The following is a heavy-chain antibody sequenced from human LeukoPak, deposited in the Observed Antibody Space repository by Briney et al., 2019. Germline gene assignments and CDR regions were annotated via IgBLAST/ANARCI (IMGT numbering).Heavy chain of an antibody. Sequence: SETLSLTCAVYGGSFSGYYWGWIRQPPGKTLEWIGSIYSSGSTYYNSSLKSRVIILIDTSKNHFSLTLSSVTAADTAVYYCTRSDGYGLVGIWGQGTMVTVSS. D-gene: IGHD3-10*01. CDR3: TRSDGYGLVGI. CDR1: GGSFSGYY. CDR2: IYSSGST. V-gene: IGHV4-34*01. J-gene: IGHJ3*01.